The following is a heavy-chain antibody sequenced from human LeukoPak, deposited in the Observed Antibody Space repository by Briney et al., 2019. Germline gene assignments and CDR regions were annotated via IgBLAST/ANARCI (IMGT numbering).Heavy chain of an antibody. CDR3: AKDDRRGGKYYFDY. Sequence: PGGSLRLSCAASGFTFNEYYMSWIRQAPGKGLEWVSYITSSGSIIYYADSVKGRFTISRDNAKNSLYLQMNSLRAEDTAVYYCAKDDRRGGKYYFDYWGQGTLVTVSS. D-gene: IGHD3-16*01. V-gene: IGHV3-11*01. J-gene: IGHJ4*02. CDR1: GFTFNEYY. CDR2: ITSSGSII.